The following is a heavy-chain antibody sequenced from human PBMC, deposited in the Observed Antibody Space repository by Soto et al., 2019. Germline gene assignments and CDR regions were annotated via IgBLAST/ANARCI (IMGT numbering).Heavy chain of an antibody. Sequence: PGGSLRLSCAASGFTFSSYAMSWVRQAPGKGLEWVSAISGSGGSTYYADSVKGRFTISRDNSKNTLYLQMNSLRAEDTAVYYCAKGPIVVVVAAANDAFDIWGQGTMVTVSS. D-gene: IGHD2-15*01. J-gene: IGHJ3*02. CDR1: GFTFSSYA. CDR2: ISGSGGST. CDR3: AKGPIVVVVAAANDAFDI. V-gene: IGHV3-23*01.